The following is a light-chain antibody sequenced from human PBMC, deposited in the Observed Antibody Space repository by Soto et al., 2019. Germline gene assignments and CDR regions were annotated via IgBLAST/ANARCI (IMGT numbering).Light chain of an antibody. J-gene: IGKJ1*01. CDR3: QQSYSPLWT. V-gene: IGKV1-39*01. CDR1: QSISNY. CDR2: AAS. Sequence: DIPMTQSPSSLSASVGDRVTITCRASQSISNYLNWYQHKAGKAPKVLIYAASSLQRGVPSRFSGSGSGTDFTLIISSLQPEDFATYYCQQSYSPLWTFGQGTKVEI.